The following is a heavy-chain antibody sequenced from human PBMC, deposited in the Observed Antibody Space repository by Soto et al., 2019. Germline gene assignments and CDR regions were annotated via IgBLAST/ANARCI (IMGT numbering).Heavy chain of an antibody. Sequence: EVQLVKSGGGLVNPGGSLRLSCAASGFTFSSYSMNWVRQAPGKGLEWVSSISSSSSYIYYADSVKGRFTISRDNAKNSLYLQMNSLRAEDTAVYYCALELAAAGSRYFDYWCQGTLVTVSS. D-gene: IGHD6-13*01. V-gene: IGHV3-21*01. CDR2: ISSSSSYI. J-gene: IGHJ4*01. CDR1: GFTFSSYS. CDR3: ALELAAAGSRYFDY.